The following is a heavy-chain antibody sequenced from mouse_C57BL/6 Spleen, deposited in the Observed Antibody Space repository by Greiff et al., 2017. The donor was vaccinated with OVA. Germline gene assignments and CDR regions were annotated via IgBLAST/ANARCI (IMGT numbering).Heavy chain of an antibody. Sequence: EVKLVESGEGLVKPGGSLKLSCAASGFTFSSYAMSWVRQTPEKRLEWVAYISSGGDYIYYADTVKGRFTISRDNARNTLYLQMSSLKSEDTAMYYCTRDDYGSPWYFDVWGTGTTVTVSS. V-gene: IGHV5-9-1*02. CDR1: GFTFSSYA. D-gene: IGHD1-1*01. CDR3: TRDDYGSPWYFDV. J-gene: IGHJ1*03. CDR2: ISSGGDYI.